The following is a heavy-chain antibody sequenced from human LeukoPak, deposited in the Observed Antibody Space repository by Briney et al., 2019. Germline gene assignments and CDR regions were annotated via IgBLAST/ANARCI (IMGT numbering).Heavy chain of an antibody. V-gene: IGHV3-15*01. J-gene: IGHJ4*02. CDR3: AKEGDYGGNSAFFDY. Sequence: GGSLRLSCAASGFTFSSYSMNWVRQAPGKGLEWVGRIKSKTDGGTTDYAAPVKGRFTISRDDSKNTLYLQMNSLRAEDTAVYYCAKEGDYGGNSAFFDYWGQGTLVTVSS. D-gene: IGHD4-23*01. CDR1: GFTFSSYS. CDR2: IKSKTDGGTT.